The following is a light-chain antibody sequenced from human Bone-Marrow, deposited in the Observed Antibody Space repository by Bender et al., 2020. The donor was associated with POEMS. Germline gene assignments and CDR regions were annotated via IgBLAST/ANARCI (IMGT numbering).Light chain of an antibody. V-gene: IGLV3-1*01. CDR1: KLGDKF. Sequence: SYELTQPPSVSVSPGQPASIRCSGHKLGDKFVYWYQLKPGQSPLLVIPQYTERTSGIPERFSGSNSWDKAILTISGAQATDEADYFCQTWDSTAVIFGGGTKLTVL. J-gene: IGLJ2*01. CDR2: QYT. CDR3: QTWDSTAVI.